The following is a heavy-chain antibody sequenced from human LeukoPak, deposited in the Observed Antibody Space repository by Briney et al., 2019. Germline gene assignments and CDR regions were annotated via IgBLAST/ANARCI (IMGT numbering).Heavy chain of an antibody. CDR3: ARPPYDHNNYSYGMEV. D-gene: IGHD1-1*01. Sequence: PSETLSLTCAVYGGSFSGYYWSWIRQPPGKGLEWIGEINHSGSTNYNPSLKSRVTISVDTSKNQFSLKLSSVTAADTAVYYCARPPYDHNNYSYGMEVGGKGPTLTAPS. J-gene: IGHJ6*04. V-gene: IGHV4-34*01. CDR1: GGSFSGYY. CDR2: INHSGST.